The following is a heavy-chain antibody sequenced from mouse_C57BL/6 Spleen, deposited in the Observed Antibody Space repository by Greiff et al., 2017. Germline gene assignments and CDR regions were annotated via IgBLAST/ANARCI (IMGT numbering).Heavy chain of an antibody. Sequence: QVQLQQSGPELVKPGASVKISCKASGYSFTSYYIHWVKQRPGQGLEWIGWIYPGSGNTKYNEKFKGKATLTADTSSSTAYMQLSSLTSEDSAVYFGAKLSPGGYFGVWGTGTTVTVSS. V-gene: IGHV1-66*01. CDR2: IYPGSGNT. J-gene: IGHJ1*03. CDR3: AKLSPGGYFGV. D-gene: IGHD1-1*02. CDR1: GYSFTSYY.